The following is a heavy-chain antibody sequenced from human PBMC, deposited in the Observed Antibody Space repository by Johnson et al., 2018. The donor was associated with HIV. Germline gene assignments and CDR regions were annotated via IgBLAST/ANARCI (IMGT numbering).Heavy chain of an antibody. J-gene: IGHJ3*02. CDR1: GFTFSSYA. Sequence: QMQLVESGGGVVQPGRSLRLSCAASGFTFSSYAMHWVRQAPGKGLAWVAVISYDGSNKYYADSVKGRFTISRDNSKNTLYLQMNSLRAEDTAVYYCAKDLSPYSSGWYDAFDIRGQGTMVTVSS. CDR2: ISYDGSNK. CDR3: AKDLSPYSSGWYDAFDI. D-gene: IGHD6-19*01. V-gene: IGHV3-30*04.